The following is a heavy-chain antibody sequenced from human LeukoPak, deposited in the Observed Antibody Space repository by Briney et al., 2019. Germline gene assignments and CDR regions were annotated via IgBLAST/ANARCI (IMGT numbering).Heavy chain of an antibody. V-gene: IGHV3-30-3*01. J-gene: IGHJ4*02. CDR3: ARDPRARATTWGEYFDY. CDR1: EFTFGSYA. CDR2: ISYDGSNK. Sequence: GGSLSLSLAALEFTFGSYAMHWVGQPPGKGLEWVAVISYDGSNKYYADSVKGRFTISRDNSKNTLYLQMNSLRAEDTAVYYCARDPRARATTWGEYFDYWGQGTLVTVSS. D-gene: IGHD3-16*01.